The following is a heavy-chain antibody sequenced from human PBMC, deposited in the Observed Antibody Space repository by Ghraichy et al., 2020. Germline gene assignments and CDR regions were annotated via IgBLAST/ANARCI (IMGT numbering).Heavy chain of an antibody. D-gene: IGHD2-15*01. CDR3: ARHLRIAASLVAWFDP. V-gene: IGHV4-39*01. Sequence: ESLNISCTVSGGSISSSSHYWGWIRQPPGKGLEWIGSMSYSENTHYNPSLKSRVTISVDTSKNQFSLKLSSVTAADTAVYYCARHLRIAASLVAWFDPWGQGTLVTVSS. CDR2: MSYSENT. J-gene: IGHJ5*02. CDR1: GGSISSSSHY.